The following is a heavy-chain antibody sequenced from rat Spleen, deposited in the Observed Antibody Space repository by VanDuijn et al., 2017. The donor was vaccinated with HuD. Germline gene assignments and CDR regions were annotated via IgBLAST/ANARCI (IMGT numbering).Heavy chain of an antibody. CDR3: ARHQIPYYYSGWDVMDA. CDR1: GFTFSDYN. V-gene: IGHV5-7*01. Sequence: EVQLVESGGGLVQPGRSLKLSCAASGFTFSDYNMAWVRQAPKKGLEWVATISYDGSSTYYRDSVKGRFTISRDNAKSTLYLQMDSLRSEDTATYYCARHQIPYYYSGWDVMDAWGQGASVTVSS. D-gene: IGHD1-1*01. J-gene: IGHJ4*01. CDR2: ISYDGSST.